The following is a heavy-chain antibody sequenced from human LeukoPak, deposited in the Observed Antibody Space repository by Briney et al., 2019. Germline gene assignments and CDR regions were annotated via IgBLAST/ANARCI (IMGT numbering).Heavy chain of an antibody. J-gene: IGHJ6*03. CDR2: IYYSGST. CDR1: GGSISSYY. D-gene: IGHD6-13*01. V-gene: IGHV4-59*01. Sequence: PSETLSLTCTVSGGSISSYYWSWIRQPPGKGLEWIGYIYYSGSTNYNPSLKSRVTISVDTSKNQFSLKLSSVTAADTAVYYCARVRIAAAGTYYYYYYMDDWGKGTTVTISS. CDR3: ARVRIAAAGTYYYYYYMDD.